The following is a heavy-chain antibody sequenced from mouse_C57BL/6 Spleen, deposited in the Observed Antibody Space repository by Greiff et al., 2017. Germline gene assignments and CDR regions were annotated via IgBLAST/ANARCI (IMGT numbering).Heavy chain of an antibody. CDR2: INPNYGTT. D-gene: IGHD2-3*01. CDR3: AKHDGYCDYAMDY. V-gene: IGHV1-39*01. CDR1: GYSFTDYN. J-gene: IGHJ4*01. Sequence: VQLQQPGPELVKPGASVKISCKASGYSFTDYNMNWVKQSNGKSLEWIGVINPNYGTTSYNQKFKGKATLTVDQSSSTAYMQLNSLTSEDSAVYYCAKHDGYCDYAMDYWGQGTSVTVSS.